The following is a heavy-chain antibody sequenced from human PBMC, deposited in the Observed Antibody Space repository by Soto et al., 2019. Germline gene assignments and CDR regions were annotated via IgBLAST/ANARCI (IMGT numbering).Heavy chain of an antibody. V-gene: IGHV3-23*01. J-gene: IGHJ4*02. Sequence: EVQLLESGGDLVQPGGSLRLSCVASGFSFSNYAMSWVRQVPGKGLAWVSVISGRDDSTYYADSVKGRFTISRDNSKNTLYLQMNSLRAEDTAIYYCARDRERDDWYEDYWGQGTLVTVSS. CDR1: GFSFSNYA. CDR3: ARDRERDDWYEDY. D-gene: IGHD3-9*01. CDR2: ISGRDDST.